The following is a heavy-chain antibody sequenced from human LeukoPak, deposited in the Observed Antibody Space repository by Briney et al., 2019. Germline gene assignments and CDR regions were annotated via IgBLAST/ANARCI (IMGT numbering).Heavy chain of an antibody. D-gene: IGHD3-22*01. Sequence: GGSLRLSCAASGFTFSSYAMHWVRQAPGKGLVWVSRINSDGSSTSYADSVKGRFTISRDNAKNTLYLQMNSLRAEDTAVYYCARASYYYDSSGYYGIWGQGTMVTVSS. CDR1: GFTFSSYA. CDR3: ARASYYYDSSGYYGI. J-gene: IGHJ3*02. V-gene: IGHV3-74*01. CDR2: INSDGSST.